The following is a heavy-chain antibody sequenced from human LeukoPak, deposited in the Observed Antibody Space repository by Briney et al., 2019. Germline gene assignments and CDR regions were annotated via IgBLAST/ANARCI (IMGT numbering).Heavy chain of an antibody. V-gene: IGHV3-33*08. CDR3: ARVMSGIAVAGPFDY. CDR2: IWYDGSNK. CDR1: GFTFSNSA. D-gene: IGHD6-19*01. J-gene: IGHJ4*02. Sequence: PGGSLGLSCAASGFTFSNSAMHWVRQAPGKGLEWVAVIWYDGSNKYYADSVKGRFTISRDNSKNTLYLQMNSLRAEDTAVYYCARVMSGIAVAGPFDYWGQGTLVTVSS.